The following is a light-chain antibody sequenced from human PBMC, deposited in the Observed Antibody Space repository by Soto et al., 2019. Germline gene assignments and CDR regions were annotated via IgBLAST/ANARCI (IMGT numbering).Light chain of an antibody. Sequence: QSALTQPASVSGSPGQSITISCTGASSDVGSRDLVSWYQQHPGKAPKLMIFEGTKRPSGISHRFSASKSGNTASLTISGLQAEDEADYYCCSYVGTSPAFFGGGTKLTVL. CDR3: CSYVGTSPAF. V-gene: IGLV2-23*01. CDR2: EGT. CDR1: SSDVGSRDL. J-gene: IGLJ2*01.